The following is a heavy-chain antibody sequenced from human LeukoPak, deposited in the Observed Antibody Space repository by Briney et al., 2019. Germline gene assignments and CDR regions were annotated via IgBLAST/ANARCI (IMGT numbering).Heavy chain of an antibody. CDR2: ISSSCSNI. CDR1: GFTFSSYE. J-gene: IGHJ6*02. Sequence: PGGSLRLSRAASGFTFSSYEMNWVRQAPGKGLEWVSYISSSCSNIYYADSVKGRFTISRDNAKNSLYLQMNSLRAEDTAVYYCARAVGVGATDHVYYYYYGMDVWGQGTTATVSS. CDR3: ARAVGVGATDHVYYYYYGMDV. V-gene: IGHV3-48*03. D-gene: IGHD1-26*01.